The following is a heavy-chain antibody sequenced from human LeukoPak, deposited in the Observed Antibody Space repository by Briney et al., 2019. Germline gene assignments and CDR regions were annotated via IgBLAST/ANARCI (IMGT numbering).Heavy chain of an antibody. V-gene: IGHV4-39*07. Sequence: SETLSLTCTVSGGSIDSGDYYWGWVRQPPGKGLECIASIHYTGSTYYDPTLKSRVTLSVDTSKNQFSLNLYSVTAADTAIYYCARHPIERSLGGVPDWFDPWGQGTLVTVSS. D-gene: IGHD3-3*01. CDR2: IHYTGST. J-gene: IGHJ5*02. CDR3: ARHPIERSLGGVPDWFDP. CDR1: GGSIDSGDYY.